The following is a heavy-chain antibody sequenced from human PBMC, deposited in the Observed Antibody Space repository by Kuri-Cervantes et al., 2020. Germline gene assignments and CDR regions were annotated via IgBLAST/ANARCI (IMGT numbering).Heavy chain of an antibody. Sequence: GESLKISCTASGFTFSSNSMNWVRQAPGKGLEWVSGISWNSGSIGYADSVKGRFTISRDNDKNSLYLQMNSLRAEDSGVYYCAAWYSSSLSVFDYWGQGTLVTVSS. CDR1: GFTFSSNS. J-gene: IGHJ4*02. CDR2: ISWNSGSI. D-gene: IGHD2-2*01. CDR3: AAWYSSSLSVFDY. V-gene: IGHV3-21*03.